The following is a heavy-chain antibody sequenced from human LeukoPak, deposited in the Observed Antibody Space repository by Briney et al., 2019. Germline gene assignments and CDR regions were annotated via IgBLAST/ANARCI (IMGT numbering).Heavy chain of an antibody. CDR2: INPRGST. D-gene: IGHD3-10*01. CDR3: ARGRESQQRGWFEESQAVYYPFVDV. J-gene: IGHJ6*04. CDR1: GGSFNDDC. Sequence: SAPLSLTCAVYGGSFNDDCWNWIRQPPGKGLQWIGEINPRGSTRYNSSLKSRVTISADTSKSQVSLKVNSVTASDTAVYYCARGRESQQRGWFEESQAVYYPFVDVWGTGTTVTVSS. V-gene: IGHV4-34*01.